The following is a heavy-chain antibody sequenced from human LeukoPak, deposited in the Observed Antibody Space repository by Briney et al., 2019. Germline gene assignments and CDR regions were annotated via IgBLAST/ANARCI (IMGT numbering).Heavy chain of an antibody. J-gene: IGHJ4*02. CDR2: IYYSGTT. CDR3: ARDRGRPYYFDY. V-gene: IGHV4-59*01. Sequence: SETLSLTCTVSGGSLSSYYWSWIRQPPGKGLEWMGYIYYSGTTSYSPSLKSRVTIAVDTSKNQFSLKLSSVTAADTAVYYCARDRGRPYYFDYWGQGTLVTVSS. CDR1: GGSLSSYY.